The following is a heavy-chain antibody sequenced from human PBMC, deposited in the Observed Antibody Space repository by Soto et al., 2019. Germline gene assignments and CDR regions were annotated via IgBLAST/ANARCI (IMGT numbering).Heavy chain of an antibody. CDR2: IKQSGSDR. Sequence: EVQLVESGGGLVQPGGSLRLSCAASGFTFSSYWMSWVRQAPGKGLEWVAHIKQSGSDRYYVDSVRGRFTISRDNPTQSLYLPMNSLRFEDTAMYYGASVKSWSVSPWGQRTLVTVAS. CDR1: GFTFSSYW. D-gene: IGHD3-10*01. J-gene: IGHJ5*02. CDR3: ASVKSWSVSP. V-gene: IGHV3-7*01.